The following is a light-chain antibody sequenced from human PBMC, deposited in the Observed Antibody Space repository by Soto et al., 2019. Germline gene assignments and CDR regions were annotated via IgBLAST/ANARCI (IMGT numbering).Light chain of an antibody. CDR1: QDISSY. CDR2: AAS. CDR3: QQYNTYPPT. Sequence: AIRMTQSPSSFSASTGDRVTITCRASQDISSYLAWYQQKPGKAPKLLIYAASTLQSGVPSRFSGSGSGTDFTLTISCLQSEDFATYYCQQYNTYPPTFGQGTTVEIK. J-gene: IGKJ1*01. V-gene: IGKV1-8*01.